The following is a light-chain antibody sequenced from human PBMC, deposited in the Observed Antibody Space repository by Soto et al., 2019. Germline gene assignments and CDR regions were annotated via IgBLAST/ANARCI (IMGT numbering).Light chain of an antibody. J-gene: IGKJ5*01. Sequence: EIVMTQSPATLSLSPGERATLSCRASQSVSSDLAWYHQKPGQAPRLLIYGASTRATGIPARFSGSGSGTEFTLTINSLQSEDFAVYYCQQYNSWPPITFGQGTGLEIK. CDR2: GAS. CDR3: QQYNSWPPIT. V-gene: IGKV3-15*01. CDR1: QSVSSD.